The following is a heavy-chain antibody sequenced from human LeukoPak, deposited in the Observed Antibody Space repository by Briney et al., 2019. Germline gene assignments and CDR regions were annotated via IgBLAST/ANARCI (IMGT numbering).Heavy chain of an antibody. CDR3: PRQISSGTHPCDWFDP. CDR1: GGSISSTSYY. D-gene: IGHD6-19*01. Sequence: SETLSLTCTDSGGSISSTSYYWGWLRQPPGRGLEWVASIYYSGTTYYNPSLNSRVTISVDTSKNQSSLKLSSVSAAATAVYYCPRQISSGTHPCDWFDPWGQGTLVTVSS. CDR2: IYYSGTT. J-gene: IGHJ5*02. V-gene: IGHV4-39*01.